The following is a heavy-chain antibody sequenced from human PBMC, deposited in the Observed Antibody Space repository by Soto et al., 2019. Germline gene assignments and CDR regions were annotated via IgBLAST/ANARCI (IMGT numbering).Heavy chain of an antibody. Sequence: ASVKVSCKASGYTFTSYAMHWVRQAPGQRLEWMGWINAGNGNTKYSQKFQGRVTITRDTSASAAYMELSSLSSEDTAVYYCARAVAVAADFDYWGQGTLVTVSS. V-gene: IGHV1-3*01. D-gene: IGHD6-19*01. CDR1: GYTFTSYA. CDR2: INAGNGNT. J-gene: IGHJ4*02. CDR3: ARAVAVAADFDY.